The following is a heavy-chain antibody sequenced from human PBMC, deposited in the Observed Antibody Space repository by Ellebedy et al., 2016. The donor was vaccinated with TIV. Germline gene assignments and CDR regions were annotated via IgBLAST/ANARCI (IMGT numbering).Heavy chain of an antibody. V-gene: IGHV3-33*01. CDR3: AREGYYDSSGYYAQIPLDY. Sequence: GESLKISCAASGFTFSSYGMHWVRQAPGKGLEWVAVIWYDGSNKYYADSVKGRFTISRDNSKNTLYLQMNSLRAEDTAVYYRAREGYYDSSGYYAQIPLDYWGQGTLVTVSS. CDR1: GFTFSSYG. J-gene: IGHJ4*02. D-gene: IGHD3-22*01. CDR2: IWYDGSNK.